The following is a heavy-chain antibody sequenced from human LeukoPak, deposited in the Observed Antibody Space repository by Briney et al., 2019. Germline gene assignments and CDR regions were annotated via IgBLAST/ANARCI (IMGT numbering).Heavy chain of an antibody. D-gene: IGHD3-3*01. V-gene: IGHV1-18*01. J-gene: IGHJ6*02. Sequence: ASVKVSCKASGYTFTSYGIRWVRQAPGQGLEWMGWISAYNGNTNYAQKLQGRVTMTTDTSTSTAYMELRSLRSDDTAVYYCAREPPRKDFWSGYLLRAAYGMDVWGQGTTVTVSS. CDR3: AREPPRKDFWSGYLLRAAYGMDV. CDR1: GYTFTSYG. CDR2: ISAYNGNT.